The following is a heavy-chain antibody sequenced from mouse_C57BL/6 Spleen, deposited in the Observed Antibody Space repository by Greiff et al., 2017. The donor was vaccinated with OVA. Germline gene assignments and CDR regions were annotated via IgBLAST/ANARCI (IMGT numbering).Heavy chain of an antibody. CDR1: GFTFSDYY. D-gene: IGHD1-1*01. CDR3: ARVYYYGSRGGLYFDV. Sequence: EVKLVESEGGLVQPGSSMKLSCTASGFTFSDYYMAWVRQVPEKGLEWVANINYDGSSTYYLDSLKSRFIISRDNAKNILYLQMSSLKSEDTATYYCARVYYYGSRGGLYFDVWGTGTTVTVSS. CDR2: INYDGSST. J-gene: IGHJ1*03. V-gene: IGHV5-16*01.